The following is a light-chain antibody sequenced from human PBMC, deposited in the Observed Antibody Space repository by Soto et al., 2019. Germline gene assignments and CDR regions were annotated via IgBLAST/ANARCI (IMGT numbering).Light chain of an antibody. CDR2: WAS. CDR3: QQYGDSPWT. V-gene: IGKV4-1*01. CDR1: QSILYSSNNKNY. J-gene: IGKJ1*01. Sequence: DIVMTQSPDSLAVALGETATITCKSSQSILYSSNNKNYLAWYQQKPGQPPKLLFYWASTRESGVPGRFNGSGSGTDFTLTISRLEPEDFAVYYCQQYGDSPWTFGQGTKVDIK.